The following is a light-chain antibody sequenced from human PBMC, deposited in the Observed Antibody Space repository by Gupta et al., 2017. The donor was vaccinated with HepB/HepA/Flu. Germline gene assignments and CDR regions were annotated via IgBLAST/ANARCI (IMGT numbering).Light chain of an antibody. V-gene: IGLV2-18*02. CDR2: EVT. Sequence: SALTQPPSVSGSPVQSVAISCTGTSSDVGTYNRVSWYQQSPGTTPKLLIYEVTKRPSGVPDRFSGSKSGNTAFLTISGLQAEDESDYYCSSHTSTKTWVFGGGTKVTVL. CDR3: SSHTSTKTWV. CDR1: SSDVGTYNR. J-gene: IGLJ3*02.